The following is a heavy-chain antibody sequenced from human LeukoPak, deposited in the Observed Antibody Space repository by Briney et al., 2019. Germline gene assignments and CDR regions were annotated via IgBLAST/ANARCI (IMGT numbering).Heavy chain of an antibody. CDR1: GFTFSSYG. CDR3: SRDRHCIGSTCYGL. CDR2: IRYDGSNK. Sequence: PAGSLRLSCAASGFTFSSYGMHWDRQAPGKGLEWVAFIRYDGSNKYYADSVKGRFIISRDNSKNTLYLQMNSLRAEDTAVYYCSRDRHCIGSTCYGLWGQGTRVTVSS. V-gene: IGHV3-30*02. D-gene: IGHD2-2*01. J-gene: IGHJ4*02.